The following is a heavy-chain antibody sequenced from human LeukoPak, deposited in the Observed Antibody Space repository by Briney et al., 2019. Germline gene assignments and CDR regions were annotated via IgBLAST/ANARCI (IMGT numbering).Heavy chain of an antibody. J-gene: IGHJ3*02. CDR3: ARGEPPTYYYDSSGYYEAGAFDI. V-gene: IGHV4-59*01. CDR1: GGSISSYY. CDR2: IYYSGST. Sequence: SETLSLTCTVSGGSISSYYWSWIRQPPGKGLEWIGYIYYSGSTNCNPSLKSRVTISVDTSKNQFSLKLSSVTAADTAVYYCARGEPPTYYYDSSGYYEAGAFDIWGQGTMVTVSS. D-gene: IGHD3-22*01.